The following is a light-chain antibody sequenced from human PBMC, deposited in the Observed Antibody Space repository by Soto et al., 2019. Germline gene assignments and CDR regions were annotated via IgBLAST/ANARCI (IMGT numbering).Light chain of an antibody. Sequence: QSVLTQPASVSGSPGQSITISCTGTSRAVGGYNYVSWYQQHPGKAPKLMIYDVSNRPSGVSNRFSGSKSGNTASLTISGLQAEDEADYYCSSYTSSSTRVFGGGTKLTVL. CDR2: DVS. J-gene: IGLJ2*01. CDR1: SRAVGGYNY. V-gene: IGLV2-14*01. CDR3: SSYTSSSTRV.